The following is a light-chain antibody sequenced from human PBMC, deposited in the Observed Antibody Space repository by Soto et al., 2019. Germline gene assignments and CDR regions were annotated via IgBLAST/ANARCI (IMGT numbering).Light chain of an antibody. V-gene: IGKV3-15*01. CDR1: QSISSS. Sequence: EIVLTQSPATLSVSPGERATLSCRASQSISSSLAWYQQQPGQAPRLLIYHASTRAAGIPAMFSGSGSGTEFTLTISSLQSEYFAVYYCQQYYNWPPGTFGQGTKVEIK. CDR3: QQYYNWPPGT. J-gene: IGKJ1*01. CDR2: HAS.